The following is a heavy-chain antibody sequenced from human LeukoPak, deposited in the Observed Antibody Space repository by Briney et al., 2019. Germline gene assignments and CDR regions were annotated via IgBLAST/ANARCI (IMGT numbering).Heavy chain of an antibody. J-gene: IGHJ2*01. V-gene: IGHV4-30-4*01. D-gene: IGHD2-2*01. CDR1: GGSISSGDYY. CDR3: ATAPLPATMWNWYFDL. Sequence: SETLSLTCTVSGGSISSGDYYWSWIRQPPGKGLEWIRYIYNSGTIYYNPSLKSRLTISVDTSRNQFSLRLRSVTAADTAVYYCATAPLPATMWNWYFDLWGRGTLVTVSS. CDR2: IYNSGTI.